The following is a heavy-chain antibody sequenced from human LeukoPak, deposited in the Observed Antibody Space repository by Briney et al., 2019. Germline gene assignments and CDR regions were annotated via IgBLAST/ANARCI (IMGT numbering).Heavy chain of an antibody. Sequence: SETLSLTCTASGGSISSYYWSWIRQPPGKGLEWIGYIYYSGSTNYNPSLKSRVTISVDTSKNQFSLKLSSVTAADTAVYYCARARTHYFDYWGQGTLVTVSS. V-gene: IGHV4-59*01. CDR2: IYYSGST. CDR1: GGSISSYY. D-gene: IGHD1-1*01. CDR3: ARARTHYFDY. J-gene: IGHJ4*02.